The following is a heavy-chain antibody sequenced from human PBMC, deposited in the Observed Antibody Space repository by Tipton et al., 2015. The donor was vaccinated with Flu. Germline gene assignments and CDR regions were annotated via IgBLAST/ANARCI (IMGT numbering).Heavy chain of an antibody. D-gene: IGHD5-18*01. CDR1: GFTFSNYW. Sequence: SLRLSCAASGFTFSNYWMSWVRQAPGKGLEWVANIKGDGSEKYYVDSVKGRLTISRDNAKNSLYLQMNSLRAEDTAVYYCAKPPDTATAWGWNYGMDVWGQGTTVTVSS. J-gene: IGHJ6*02. CDR3: AKPPDTATAWGWNYGMDV. V-gene: IGHV3-7*03. CDR2: IKGDGSEK.